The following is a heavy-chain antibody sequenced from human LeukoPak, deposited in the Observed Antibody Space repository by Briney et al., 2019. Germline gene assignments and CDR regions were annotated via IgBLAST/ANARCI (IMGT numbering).Heavy chain of an antibody. Sequence: PSETLSLTCTVSGGSISSYYWSWIRQPPGKGLEWIGYIYYGGSTNYNPSLKSRVTISVDTSKNQLSLKLSSVTAADTAVYYCARGLLDDYTHPAAFDIWGQGTMVTVSS. CDR3: ARGLLDDYTHPAAFDI. V-gene: IGHV4-59*01. D-gene: IGHD5-24*01. CDR1: GGSISSYY. CDR2: IYYGGST. J-gene: IGHJ3*02.